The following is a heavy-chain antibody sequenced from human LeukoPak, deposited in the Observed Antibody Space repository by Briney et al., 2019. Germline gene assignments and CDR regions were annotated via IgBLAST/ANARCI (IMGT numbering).Heavy chain of an antibody. D-gene: IGHD2-15*01. CDR2: INPSGGST. CDR1: GYTSTSYY. J-gene: IGHJ4*02. Sequence: ASVKVSCKASGYTSTSYYMHWVRQAPGQGLEWMGIINPSGGSTSYAQKFQGRVTMTRDTSTSTVYMELSSLRSEDTAVYYCARDNIVVVVAATRYYFDYWGQGTLVTVSS. V-gene: IGHV1-46*01. CDR3: ARDNIVVVVAATRYYFDY.